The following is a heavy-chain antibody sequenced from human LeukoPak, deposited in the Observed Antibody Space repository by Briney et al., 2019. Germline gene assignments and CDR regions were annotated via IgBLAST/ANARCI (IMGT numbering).Heavy chain of an antibody. D-gene: IGHD1-26*01. CDR2: INPNNGGT. Sequence: ASVKVSCKASGYTFTGYYMHWVRQAPGQGLEWMGWINPNNGGTNYAQKFQSRVTMTTDTSISTAYMELSRLKSDDTAVYYCARDLGFDYMDVWGKGTTVTISS. V-gene: IGHV1-2*02. J-gene: IGHJ6*03. CDR3: ARDLGFDYMDV. CDR1: GYTFTGYY.